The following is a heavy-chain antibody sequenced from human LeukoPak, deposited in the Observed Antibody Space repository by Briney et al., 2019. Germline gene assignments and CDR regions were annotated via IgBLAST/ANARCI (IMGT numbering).Heavy chain of an antibody. J-gene: IGHJ4*02. V-gene: IGHV3-23*01. Sequence: GSLRXSCAASGFTLSSYAMSWVRQAPGKGLECVSTISGGGDSTYYADSVKGRFTISRDKSKNTLYLQMDSLRAGDTAVYYCAKGREGYSGSYTPFDSWGQGTLVTVSS. CDR1: GFTLSSYA. CDR3: AKGREGYSGSYTPFDS. CDR2: ISGGGDST. D-gene: IGHD1-26*01.